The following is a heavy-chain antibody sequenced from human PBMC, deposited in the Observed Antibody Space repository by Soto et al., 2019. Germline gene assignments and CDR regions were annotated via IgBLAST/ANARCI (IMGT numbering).Heavy chain of an antibody. J-gene: IGHJ5*02. Sequence: SETLSLTCAVYGGSFSGSYWSWIRQPPGKRLEWIGEINHSGSTNYNPSLKSRVTISVDTSKNQFSLKLSSVTAADTAVYYCARIYGSGSYYNVRNWFDPWGQGTLVTVSS. V-gene: IGHV4-34*01. CDR1: GGSFSGSY. CDR2: INHSGST. D-gene: IGHD3-10*01. CDR3: ARIYGSGSYYNVRNWFDP.